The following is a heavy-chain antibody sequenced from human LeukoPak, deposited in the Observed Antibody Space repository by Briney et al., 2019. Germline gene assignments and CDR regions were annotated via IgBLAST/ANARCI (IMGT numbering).Heavy chain of an antibody. CDR1: GGSFSGYY. Sequence: SETLSLTCAVYGGSFSGYYWSWIRQPPGKGLEWIGEINHSGSTNYNPSLKSRVTISVDTSKNQFSLKLSSVTAADTAVYYCARGQGNSDHWGQGTLVTVSS. CDR2: INHSGST. V-gene: IGHV4-34*01. D-gene: IGHD4-23*01. J-gene: IGHJ4*02. CDR3: ARGQGNSDH.